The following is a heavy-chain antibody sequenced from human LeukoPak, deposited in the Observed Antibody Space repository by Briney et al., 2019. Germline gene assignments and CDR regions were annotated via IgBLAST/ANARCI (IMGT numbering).Heavy chain of an antibody. Sequence: SETLSLTCAVYGGSFSGYYWSWIRQPPGKGLEWIGEINHSGSTNYNPSLKSRVTISVDTSKNQFSLKLSSVTAVDTAVDYCARFRSVDTAMVLFDYWGQGTLVTVSS. J-gene: IGHJ4*02. CDR3: ARFRSVDTAMVLFDY. CDR2: INHSGST. D-gene: IGHD5-18*01. CDR1: GGSFSGYY. V-gene: IGHV4-34*01.